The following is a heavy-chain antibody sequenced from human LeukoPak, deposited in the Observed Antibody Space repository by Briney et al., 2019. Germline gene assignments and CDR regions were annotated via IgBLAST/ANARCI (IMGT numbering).Heavy chain of an antibody. D-gene: IGHD2-2*01. CDR1: GGSISSGDYY. Sequence: PSQILSLTCTVSGGSISSGDYYWSWIRQPPGKGLEWIGYIYYSGSTYYNPSLKSRVTISVDTSKNQFSLKLSSVTAADTAVYYCARALVVPAAMLGVVDYWGQGTLVTVSS. V-gene: IGHV4-30-4*01. J-gene: IGHJ4*02. CDR2: IYYSGST. CDR3: ARALVVPAAMLGVVDY.